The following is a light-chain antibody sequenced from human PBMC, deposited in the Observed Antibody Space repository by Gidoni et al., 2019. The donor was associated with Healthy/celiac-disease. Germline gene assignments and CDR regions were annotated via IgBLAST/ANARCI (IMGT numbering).Light chain of an antibody. CDR3: QQYDNLPPLT. J-gene: IGKJ4*01. CDR1: QDISNY. CDR2: DAS. Sequence: DIQMTLSPSSLSASVGDRVTITCQASQDISNYLNWYQQKPGKAPKLLIYDASNLETGVPSRFSGSGSGTDFTFTISSLQPEDIATYYCQQYDNLPPLTFGEGTKVEIK. V-gene: IGKV1-33*01.